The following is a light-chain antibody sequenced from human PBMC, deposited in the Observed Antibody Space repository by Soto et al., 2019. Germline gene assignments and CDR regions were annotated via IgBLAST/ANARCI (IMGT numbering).Light chain of an antibody. CDR3: CSYAGSSTYV. Sequence: QSALTQPASVSGSPGQSITTSCTGTSSDVGNYNLVSWYQQHPGKAPKLMIYEGSKRPSGVSNRFSGSKSGNTASLTISGLQAEDEADYYCCSYAGSSTYVFGTGTKLTVL. J-gene: IGLJ1*01. V-gene: IGLV2-23*01. CDR1: SSDVGNYNL. CDR2: EGS.